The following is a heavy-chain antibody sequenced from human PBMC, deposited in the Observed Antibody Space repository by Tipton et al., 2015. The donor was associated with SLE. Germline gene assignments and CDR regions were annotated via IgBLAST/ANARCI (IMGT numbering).Heavy chain of an antibody. CDR1: GFTFSSHG. D-gene: IGHD4-17*01. Sequence: SLRLSCAASGFTFSSHGMHWVRQAPGKGLEWVSGVTNSGGTTWYADSVKGRFTISRDNSKNTLYLQMNNLRPEDTAVHYCARDAYGDSTILLDYWGQGTLVTVSS. J-gene: IGHJ4*02. CDR3: ARDAYGDSTILLDY. V-gene: IGHV3-23*01. CDR2: VTNSGGTT.